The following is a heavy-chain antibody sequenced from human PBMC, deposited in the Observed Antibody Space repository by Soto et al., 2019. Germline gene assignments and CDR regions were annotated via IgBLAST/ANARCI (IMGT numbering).Heavy chain of an antibody. J-gene: IGHJ5*02. V-gene: IGHV4-39*01. CDR3: ARHTGSGSTSYQIIFNGNWFDP. CDR1: GGSISSSSYY. Sequence: SETLSLTCTVSGGSISSSSYYWGWIRQPPGKGLEWIGSIYYSGSTYYNPSLKSRVTISVDTSKNQFSLKLSSVTAADTAVYYCARHTGSGSTSYQIIFNGNWFDPWGQGTLVTVS. D-gene: IGHD2-2*01. CDR2: IYYSGST.